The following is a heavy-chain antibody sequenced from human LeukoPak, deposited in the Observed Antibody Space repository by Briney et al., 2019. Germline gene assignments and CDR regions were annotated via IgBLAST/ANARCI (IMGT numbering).Heavy chain of an antibody. CDR2: ISAYNGNT. J-gene: IGHJ4*02. Sequence: GASEKVSCKASGYTFTSYSISWVRQAPGQGLEWMGWISAYNGNTNYAQKLQGRVTMTTDTSTSTAYMELRSLRSDDTAVYYCARGGNDYVWGSYRFIDYWGQGTLVTVSS. CDR1: GYTFTSYS. V-gene: IGHV1-18*01. D-gene: IGHD3-16*02. CDR3: ARGGNDYVWGSYRFIDY.